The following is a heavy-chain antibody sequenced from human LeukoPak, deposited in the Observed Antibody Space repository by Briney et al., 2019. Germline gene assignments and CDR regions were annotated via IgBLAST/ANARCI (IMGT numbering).Heavy chain of an antibody. J-gene: IGHJ3*01. CDR2: IYYTGTT. CDR1: GGSISGTYY. CDR3: ARRWVYDKRAFDA. D-gene: IGHD3-16*01. V-gene: IGHV4-59*08. Sequence: SETLSLTCTVSGGSISGTYYWSWIRQPPGKGLEWIGYIYYTGTTDSNPSLKSRVTISLDTSKNQFSLNLSSVAAADTAVYYCARRWVYDKRAFDAWGQGTMVTVSS.